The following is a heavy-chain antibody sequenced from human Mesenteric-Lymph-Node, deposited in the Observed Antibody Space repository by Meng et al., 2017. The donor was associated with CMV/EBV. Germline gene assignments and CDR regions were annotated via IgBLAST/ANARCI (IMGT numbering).Heavy chain of an antibody. D-gene: IGHD3-10*01. CDR1: GSIGSGVYA. V-gene: IGHV4-31*02. CDR2: IYHSGST. J-gene: IGHJ5*01. Sequence: GSIGSGVYAWSWIRQHPEKGLEWIGHIYHSGSTYYNPSLKSRVTISVDTSTNQFSLRLNSVTAADTAVYYCAREAAIHRSSNNWFDSWGQGILVTVSS. CDR3: AREAAIHRSSNNWFDS.